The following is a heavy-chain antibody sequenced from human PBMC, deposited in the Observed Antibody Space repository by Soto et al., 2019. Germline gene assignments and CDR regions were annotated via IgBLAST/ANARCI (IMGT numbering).Heavy chain of an antibody. J-gene: IGHJ6*02. V-gene: IGHV3-30*18. D-gene: IGHD5-12*01. CDR3: AKDRGYSGYDYYYYYYGMDV. Sequence: GGSLRLSCAASGFTFSSYGMHWVRQAPGKGLEWVAVISYDGSNKYYADSVKGRFTISRDNSKNTLYLQMNSLRAEDTAVYYCAKDRGYSGYDYYYYYYGMDVWGQGTTVTVSS. CDR1: GFTFSSYG. CDR2: ISYDGSNK.